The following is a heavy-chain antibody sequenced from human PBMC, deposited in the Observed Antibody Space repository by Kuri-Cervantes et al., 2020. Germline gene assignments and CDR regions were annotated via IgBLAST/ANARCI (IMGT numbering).Heavy chain of an antibody. CDR2: ISSSSSTI. CDR1: GFTFSSYS. D-gene: IGHD4-17*01. V-gene: IGHV3-48*02. J-gene: IGHJ3*02. Sequence: LSLTCAASGFTFSSYSMNWVRQAPGKGLEWVSYISSSSSTIYYADSVKGRFTISRDNAKNSLYLQMNSLRDEDTAVYYCARGHYGEADAFDIWGQGTMVTDSS. CDR3: ARGHYGEADAFDI.